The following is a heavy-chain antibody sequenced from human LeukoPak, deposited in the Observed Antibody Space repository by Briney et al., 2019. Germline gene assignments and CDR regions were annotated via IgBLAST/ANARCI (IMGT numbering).Heavy chain of an antibody. J-gene: IGHJ4*02. V-gene: IGHV4-38-2*02. CDR3: ARAALVYGDYGQYYLDY. CDR2: IYHSGST. CDR1: GYSISSGYY. Sequence: SETLSLTCTVSGYSISSGYYWGWIRQPPGKGLEWIGSIYHSGSTYYNPSLKSRVTISVDTSKNQFSLKLSSVTAADTAVYYCARAALVYGDYGQYYLDYWGQGTLVTVSS. D-gene: IGHD4-17*01.